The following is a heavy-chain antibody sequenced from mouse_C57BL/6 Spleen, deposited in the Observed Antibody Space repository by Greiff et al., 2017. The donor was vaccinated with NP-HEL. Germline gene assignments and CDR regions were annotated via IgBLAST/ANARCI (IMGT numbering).Heavy chain of an antibody. D-gene: IGHD1-1*01. Sequence: VQLKQSGPELVKPGASVKISCKASGYSFTDYNMHWVKQSTGKSLEWIGVFNLNYGTPCYTHKFKGKATLTVDQSSSTPYMQLNSLTSEDSAVCYSSTHKTTVVDYWGQGTTRSVAS. J-gene: IGHJ2*01. CDR2: FNLNYGTP. CDR3: STHKTTVVDY. V-gene: IGHV1-39*01. CDR1: GYSFTDYN.